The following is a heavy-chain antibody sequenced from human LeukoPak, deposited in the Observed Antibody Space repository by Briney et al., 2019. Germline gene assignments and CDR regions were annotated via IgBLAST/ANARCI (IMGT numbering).Heavy chain of an antibody. D-gene: IGHD6-13*01. J-gene: IGHJ4*02. V-gene: IGHV4-59*08. CDR1: GGSISGYF. CDR3: ARQSGSWSYNFDH. CDR2: IYHSGST. Sequence: SETLSLTCTVSGGSISGYFWSWIRQPPGKGLEWIGYIYHSGSTNYNPSLKSRVTISVDTSRTQFSLKLSSVTAADTAVYYCARQSGSWSYNFDHWGQGTLVTVSS.